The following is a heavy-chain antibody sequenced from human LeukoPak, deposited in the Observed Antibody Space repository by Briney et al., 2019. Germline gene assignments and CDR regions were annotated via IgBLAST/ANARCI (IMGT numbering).Heavy chain of an antibody. CDR1: GFTFSSYA. D-gene: IGHD3-22*01. J-gene: IGHJ4*02. Sequence: PGGSLRLSCAASGFTFSSYAMSWVRQAPGKGLEGVSAISGSGGSTYYADSVKGRFTISRDNSKNTLYLQMNSLRAEDTAVYYCAKVADSSGYYYGSFDYWGQGTLVTVSS. CDR3: AKVADSSGYYYGSFDY. CDR2: ISGSGGST. V-gene: IGHV3-23*01.